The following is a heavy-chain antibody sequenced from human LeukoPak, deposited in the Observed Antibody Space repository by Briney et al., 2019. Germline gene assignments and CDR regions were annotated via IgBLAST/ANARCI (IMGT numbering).Heavy chain of an antibody. D-gene: IGHD3-9*01. J-gene: IGHJ3*02. CDR3: ARDGEYYDILTGYPWAFDI. V-gene: IGHV4-31*11. CDR1: GGSFSGYY. CDR2: IYYSGST. Sequence: PSETLSLTCAVYGGSFSGYYWSWIRQHPGKGLEWIGYIYYSGSTYYNPSLKSRVTISVDTSKNQFTLKLSSVTAADTAVYYCARDGEYYDILTGYPWAFDIWGQGTMVTVSS.